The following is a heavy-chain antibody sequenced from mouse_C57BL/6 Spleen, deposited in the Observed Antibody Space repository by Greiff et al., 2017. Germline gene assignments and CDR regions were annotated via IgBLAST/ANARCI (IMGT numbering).Heavy chain of an antibody. Sequence: EVQLQQSGPELVKPGASVKISCKASGYTFTDYYMTWVKQSPGESLEWIGDINPDNGGTSYNQKFKGKATFTVDKSSSTAYMELRSLTSVDSAVYYCGRGDYDFILFEYWGHCATL. D-gene: IGHD2-4*01. CDR1: GYTFTDYY. CDR3: GRGDYDFILFEY. J-gene: IGHJ2*01. CDR2: INPDNGGT. V-gene: IGHV1-26*01.